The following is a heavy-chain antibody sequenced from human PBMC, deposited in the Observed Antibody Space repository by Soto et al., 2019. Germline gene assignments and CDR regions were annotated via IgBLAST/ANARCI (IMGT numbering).Heavy chain of an antibody. V-gene: IGHV3-23*01. CDR3: ARKDSKRRFAFHA. J-gene: IGHJ3*01. CDR2: IDGSGAA. CDR1: GYVFSNYA. D-gene: IGHD3-16*01. Sequence: VQLLESGGDLGQPGGSLRLSCVASGYVFSNYAMAWVRQVPGKGLQWVSRIDGSGAAHYGDSVKGRFTMSRDDSTNTLFLQLDRLRVADTAVYLCARKDSKRRFAFHAWGQGTRVAVSS.